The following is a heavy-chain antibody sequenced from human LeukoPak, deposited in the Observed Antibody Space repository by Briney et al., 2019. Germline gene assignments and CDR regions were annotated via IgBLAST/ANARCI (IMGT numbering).Heavy chain of an antibody. J-gene: IGHJ6*02. Sequence: PGGSLGLSCAASGFTFSSYAMSWVRQAPGKGLEWVSAISGSGGSTYYADSVKGRFTISRDNSKNTLYLQMNSLRAEDTAVYYCAKYSASGGATPYGMDVWGQGTTVTVSS. D-gene: IGHD1-26*01. CDR1: GFTFSSYA. CDR2: ISGSGGST. CDR3: AKYSASGGATPYGMDV. V-gene: IGHV3-23*01.